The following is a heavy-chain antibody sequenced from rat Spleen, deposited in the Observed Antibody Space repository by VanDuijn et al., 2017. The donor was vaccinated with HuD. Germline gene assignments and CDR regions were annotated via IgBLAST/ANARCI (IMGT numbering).Heavy chain of an antibody. CDR3: TGAAYSGGVLYTTDY. J-gene: IGHJ2*01. Sequence: EVQLVESGGGLVQPGRSMKLSCAASGFIFSSFPMAWVRQAPTKGLEWVATISSSGDSTDYRASVKGRFTMSRDNTRRTLHLQMNSLGSEDTATYYCTGAAYSGGVLYTTDYWGQGVMVTVSS. CDR1: GFIFSSFP. V-gene: IGHV5-46*01. CDR2: ISSSGDST. D-gene: IGHD1-6*01.